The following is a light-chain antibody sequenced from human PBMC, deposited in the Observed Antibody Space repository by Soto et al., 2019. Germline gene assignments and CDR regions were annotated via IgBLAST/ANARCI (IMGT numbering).Light chain of an antibody. CDR3: QQYGSSSWT. CDR2: DAS. Sequence: ETVLTQSPGTLSLSPGERATFSCRDSQSVSSNYLAWYQQKPGQAPRLLMYDASNRATGIPDRFSGSGSGTDFTLTISRLDPEDFAVYYCQQYGSSSWTFGQGTKVDIK. V-gene: IGKV3-20*01. J-gene: IGKJ1*01. CDR1: QSVSSNY.